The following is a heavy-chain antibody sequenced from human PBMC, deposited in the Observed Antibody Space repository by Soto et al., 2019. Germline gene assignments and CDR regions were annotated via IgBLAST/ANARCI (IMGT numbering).Heavy chain of an antibody. V-gene: IGHV4-59*01. CDR1: GGSISSYY. D-gene: IGHD1-1*01. Sequence: QVQLQESGPGLVKPSETLSLTCTVSGGSISSYYWSWIRQPPGKGLEWIGYIYYSGSTNYNPSLKSRVTISVDTSKTQFSLKLSSVTAADTAVYYCARCLGLEPNEKNWFDPWGQGTLVTVSS. CDR3: ARCLGLEPNEKNWFDP. J-gene: IGHJ5*02. CDR2: IYYSGST.